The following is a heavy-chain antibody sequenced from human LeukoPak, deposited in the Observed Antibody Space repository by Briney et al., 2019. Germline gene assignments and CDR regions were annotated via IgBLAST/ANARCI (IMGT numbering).Heavy chain of an antibody. Sequence: GGSLRLSCAASGFTFSTYAMSWVRQAPGKGLQWVSAISGSGGVTYYADFVKGRFTISRDNSKNTLYLQMNSLRAEDTAVYYCAKGTMDGGQYYYDSSGGQGTLVTVSS. J-gene: IGHJ4*02. CDR2: ISGSGGVT. V-gene: IGHV3-23*01. CDR3: AKGTMDGGQYYYDSS. D-gene: IGHD3-22*01. CDR1: GFTFSTYA.